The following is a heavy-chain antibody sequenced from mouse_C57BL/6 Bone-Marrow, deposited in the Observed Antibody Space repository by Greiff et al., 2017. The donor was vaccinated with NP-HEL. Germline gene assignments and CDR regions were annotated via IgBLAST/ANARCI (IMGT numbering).Heavy chain of an antibody. Sequence: LEESGAELVRPGASVKLSCKASGYTFTDYYINWVKQRPGQGLEWIARIYPGSGNTYYNEKFKGKATLTAEKSSSTAYMQLSSLTSEDSAVYFCARSMKGNYDYHYYAMDYWGQGTSVTVSS. J-gene: IGHJ4*01. CDR3: ARSMKGNYDYHYYAMDY. CDR2: IYPGSGNT. D-gene: IGHD2-4*01. V-gene: IGHV1-76*01. CDR1: GYTFTDYY.